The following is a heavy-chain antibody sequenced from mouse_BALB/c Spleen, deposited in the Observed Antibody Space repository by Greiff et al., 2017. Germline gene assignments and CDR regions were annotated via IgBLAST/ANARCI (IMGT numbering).Heavy chain of an antibody. CDR2: IYPGNSDT. J-gene: IGHJ3*01. D-gene: IGHD1-2*01. CDR1: GYTFTSYW. Sequence: EVQLQQSGTVLARPGASVKMSCKASGYTFTSYWMHWVKQRPGQGLEWIGSIYPGNSDTSYNQKFKGKAKLTAVTSTSTAYMQLSSLTNEDSAVYYCTRRYDGVWFAYWGQGTLVTVSA. V-gene: IGHV1-5*01. CDR3: TRRYDGVWFAY.